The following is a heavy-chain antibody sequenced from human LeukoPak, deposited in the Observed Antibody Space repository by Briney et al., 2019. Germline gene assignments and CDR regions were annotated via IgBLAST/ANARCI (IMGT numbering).Heavy chain of an antibody. CDR1: GGSISSYY. CDR2: IYTSGST. Sequence: PSETLSLTCTVSGGSISSYYWSWIRQPAGKGLEWIGRIYTSGSTNYNPSLKSRVTMSVDTSKNQFSLKLSSVTAADTAAYYCARDHRYDSSGYYPPSFDYWGQGTLVTVSS. J-gene: IGHJ4*02. CDR3: ARDHRYDSSGYYPPSFDY. D-gene: IGHD3-22*01. V-gene: IGHV4-4*07.